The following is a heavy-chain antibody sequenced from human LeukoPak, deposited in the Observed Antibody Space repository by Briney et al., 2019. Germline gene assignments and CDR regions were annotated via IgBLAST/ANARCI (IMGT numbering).Heavy chain of an antibody. CDR3: VRDRDYYAIDY. CDR2: ISWDGDST. J-gene: IGHJ4*02. V-gene: IGHV3-43D*04. D-gene: IGHD1-26*01. Sequence: GGSLRLSCAASGFTFDDYAMHWVRQAPGKGLEWVSLISWDGDSTYYADSVKGRFTISRDNAKNSLYLQMNSLRADDTAVYYCVRDRDYYAIDYWGQGTLVTVSS. CDR1: GFTFDDYA.